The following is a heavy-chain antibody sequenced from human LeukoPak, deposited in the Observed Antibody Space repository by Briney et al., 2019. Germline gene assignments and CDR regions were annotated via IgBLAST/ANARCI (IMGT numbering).Heavy chain of an antibody. V-gene: IGHV3-7*03. Sequence: PGGSLRLSCAASGFTFSSYWMNWVRQAPGKGLEWVANIKQDGSGIYYVDSVKGRFTISRDNAKNSLYLQMDSLRAEDTAVYYCVRAMDVWGQGTTVTVSS. CDR3: VRAMDV. CDR1: GFTFSSYW. CDR2: IKQDGSGI. J-gene: IGHJ6*02.